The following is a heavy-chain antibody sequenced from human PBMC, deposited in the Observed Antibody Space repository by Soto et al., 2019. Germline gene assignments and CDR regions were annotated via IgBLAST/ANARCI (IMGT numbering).Heavy chain of an antibody. D-gene: IGHD3-10*01. J-gene: IGHJ4*02. V-gene: IGHV4-34*01. CDR3: ARVTMVRGVSDY. Sequence: SETLSLTCVVYGGSFSGYYWSWIRQPPGKGLEWIGEINHSGSTNYDPSLKSRVTISVDTSKNQFSLKLSSVTAADTAVYYCARVTMVRGVSDYWGQGTLVTVSS. CDR2: INHSGST. CDR1: GGSFSGYY.